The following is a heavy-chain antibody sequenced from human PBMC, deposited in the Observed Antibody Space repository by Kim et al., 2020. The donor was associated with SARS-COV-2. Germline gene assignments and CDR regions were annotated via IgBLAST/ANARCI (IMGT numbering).Heavy chain of an antibody. CDR3: ARGGWGIAARDDAFDI. D-gene: IGHD6-6*01. V-gene: IGHV3-21*01. Sequence: GGSLRLSCAASGFTFSSYSMNWVRQAPGKGLEWVSSISSSSSYIYYADSVKGRFTISRDNAKNSLYLQMNSLRAEDTAVYYCARGGWGIAARDDAFDIWGQGTMVTVSS. CDR2: ISSSSSYI. CDR1: GFTFSSYS. J-gene: IGHJ3*02.